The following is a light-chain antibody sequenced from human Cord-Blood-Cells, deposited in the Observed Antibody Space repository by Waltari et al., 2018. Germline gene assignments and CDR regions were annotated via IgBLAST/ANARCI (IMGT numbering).Light chain of an antibody. J-gene: IGLJ2*01. CDR3: CSYAGSSTYVV. CDR2: EGS. CDR1: SSDVGSYNL. Sequence: QSALTQPASVSGSPGQSITISCTGTSSDVGSYNLVSCYQQHPGKAPKLMIYEGSNRPSGVSNRFSGSKSGNTASLTISGRQAEDEADYYCCSYAGSSTYVVFGGGTKLTVL. V-gene: IGLV2-23*01.